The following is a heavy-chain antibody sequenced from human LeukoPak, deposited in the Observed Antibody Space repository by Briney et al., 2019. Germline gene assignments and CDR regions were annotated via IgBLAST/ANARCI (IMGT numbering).Heavy chain of an antibody. CDR2: INPSGGST. CDR1: GHSLTSYS. D-gene: IGHD5/OR15-5a*01. V-gene: IGHV1-46*01. Sequence: ASVKVSCKAFGHSLTSYSMHWVRQAPGKGLEWMGIINPSGGSTSYAQKFQGRVTMTRDTSTSTVYMEVTSLRSEDTAVYYCARGFDGLRLKGQYFDYWGQGTLVTVSS. CDR3: ARGFDGLRLKGQYFDY. J-gene: IGHJ4*02.